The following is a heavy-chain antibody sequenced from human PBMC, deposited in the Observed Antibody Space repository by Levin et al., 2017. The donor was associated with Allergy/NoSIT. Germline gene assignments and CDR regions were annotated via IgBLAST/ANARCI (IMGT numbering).Heavy chain of an antibody. CDR2: ISGSSGNR. V-gene: IGHV3-23*01. D-gene: IGHD6-25*01. J-gene: IGHJ4*02. CDR1: GFSFSNYV. CDR3: ARDRAAFFTDSSFDS. Sequence: RTGGSLRLSCAASGFSFSNYVMNWVRQAPGMGLEWVSAISGSSGNRYYTDSVKGRFTISRDNSNNTLYLQMNSLRADDTARYYCARDRAAFFTDSSFDSWGQGALVPDAS.